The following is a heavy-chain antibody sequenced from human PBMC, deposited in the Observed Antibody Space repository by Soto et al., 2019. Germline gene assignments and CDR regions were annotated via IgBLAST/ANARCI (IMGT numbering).Heavy chain of an antibody. CDR3: ATAGGHGNSYAIRTDV. V-gene: IGHV1-2*02. J-gene: IGHJ6*02. CDR1: GYTFTGYY. Sequence: ASVKVSCKASGYTFTGYYMHWVRQAPGQGLEWMGWINPNSGGTNYAQKFQGRVTMTRDTSISTAYMELSRLRSDDTAVYYCATAGGHGNSYAIRTDVWGPGNTVTVYS. CDR2: INPNSGGT. D-gene: IGHD5-18*01.